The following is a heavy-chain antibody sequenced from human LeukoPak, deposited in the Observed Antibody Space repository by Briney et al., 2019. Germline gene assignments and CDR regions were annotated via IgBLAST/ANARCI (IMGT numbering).Heavy chain of an antibody. D-gene: IGHD2-8*01. CDR2: IWYDGSNK. CDR1: GFTFSSYG. Sequence: PGRSLRLSCAASGFTFSSYGMHWVRQAPGKGLEWVAVIWYDGSNKYYADSVRGRFTISRDNSKNTLYLQANSLRGEDTAVYFCAKDEMVYATHYYYYGMDVWGQGTTVTVSS. CDR3: AKDEMVYATHYYYYGMDV. V-gene: IGHV3-33*06. J-gene: IGHJ6*02.